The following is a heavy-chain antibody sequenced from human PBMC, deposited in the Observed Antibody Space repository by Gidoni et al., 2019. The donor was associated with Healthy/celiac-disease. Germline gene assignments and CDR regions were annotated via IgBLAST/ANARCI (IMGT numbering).Heavy chain of an antibody. V-gene: IGHV3-73*02. CDR2: IRSKANSYAT. J-gene: IGHJ4*02. D-gene: IGHD2-15*01. Sequence: EVQLVESGGGLVQPGGSLKLSCAASGFSFIGSAMHWVRQASGKGLEWVGRIRSKANSYATAYAASVKGRFTISRDDSKNTAHLQMNSLKTEDTAVYYCTSDIAGTFEYWGQGTLVTVSS. CDR1: GFSFIGSA. CDR3: TSDIAGTFEY.